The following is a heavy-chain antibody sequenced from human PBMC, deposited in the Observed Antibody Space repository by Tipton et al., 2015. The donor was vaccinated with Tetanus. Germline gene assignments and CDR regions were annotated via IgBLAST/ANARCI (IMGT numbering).Heavy chain of an antibody. Sequence: TLSLTCTVSSVSIADNTNYWGWIRQPPGKGLEWIGSIYSSGDTYSNPSLKSRVTMSVDTSRNQFSLRLSSVTAADTAEYYCARHNSGYFTFFDSWSQGILVTVSS. D-gene: IGHD3-3*01. J-gene: IGHJ4*02. CDR3: ARHNSGYFTFFDS. CDR2: IYSSGDT. CDR1: SVSIADNTNY. V-gene: IGHV4-39*01.